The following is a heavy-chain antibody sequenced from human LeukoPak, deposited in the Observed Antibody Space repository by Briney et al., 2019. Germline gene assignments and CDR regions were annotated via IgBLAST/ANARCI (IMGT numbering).Heavy chain of an antibody. D-gene: IGHD3-22*01. CDR1: GFTFSSYW. Sequence: QPGGSLRLSCAASGFTFSSYWMSWVRQAPGKGLEWVANIKQDGSEKYYVDSVKGRFTISRDNAKNSLYLQMNSLRAEDTAVYYCAKERPYYSSGYRYYFDYWGQGTLVTVSS. CDR3: AKERPYYSSGYRYYFDY. V-gene: IGHV3-7*01. J-gene: IGHJ4*02. CDR2: IKQDGSEK.